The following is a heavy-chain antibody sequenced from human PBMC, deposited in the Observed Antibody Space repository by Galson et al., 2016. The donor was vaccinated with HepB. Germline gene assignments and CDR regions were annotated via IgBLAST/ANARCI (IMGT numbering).Heavy chain of an antibody. D-gene: IGHD1-26*01. J-gene: IGHJ4*02. V-gene: IGHV3-23*01. CDR3: AKYRSATYYTDYFEY. CDR1: GFTFSTYA. Sequence: SLRLSCAASGFTFSTYAMTWVRQAPGTELEWVATISGSGGSIYYADSVKGRFTISRDNSKNTLFLQMKRLRDEDTALYYWAKYRSATYYTDYFEYCGQGTLVTVSA. CDR2: ISGSGGSI.